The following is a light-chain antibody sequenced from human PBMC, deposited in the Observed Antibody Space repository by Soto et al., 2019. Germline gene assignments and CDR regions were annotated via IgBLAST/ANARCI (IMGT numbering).Light chain of an antibody. CDR3: QQADSFPLT. CDR1: QHISTW. CDR2: AAS. J-gene: IGKJ4*01. Sequence: DILMTQSTSSVSAAVGDRVIIACRASQHISTWLAWYQQKPGEAPKLLIFAASRLQSGVPSRFSGSGSGTDFTLTINGLQPEDFATYYCQQADSFPLTFGGGTKVEVK. V-gene: IGKV1-12*01.